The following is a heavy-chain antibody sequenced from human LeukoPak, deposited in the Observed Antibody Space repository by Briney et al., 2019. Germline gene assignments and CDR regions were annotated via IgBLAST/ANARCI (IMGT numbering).Heavy chain of an antibody. CDR1: GGSFSGYY. J-gene: IGHJ4*02. CDR2: INHSGST. V-gene: IGHV4-34*01. Sequence: SETLSLTCAVYGGSFSGYYWSWIRQLPGKGLEWIGEINHSGSTNYNPSLKSRVTISVDTSKNQFSLKLSSVTAADTPVYYCASAYDFWSGPLDYWGQGTLVTVPS. D-gene: IGHD3-3*01. CDR3: ASAYDFWSGPLDY.